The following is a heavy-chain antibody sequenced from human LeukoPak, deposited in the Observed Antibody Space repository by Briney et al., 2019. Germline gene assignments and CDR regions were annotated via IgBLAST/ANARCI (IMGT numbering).Heavy chain of an antibody. V-gene: IGHV1-18*04. Sequence: ASVKVSCKASGYTFTGYYMHWVRQAPGQGLEWMGWISAYNGNTNYAQKLQGRVTMTTDTSTSTAYMELRSLRSDDTAVYYCARDTEYYYDSSGYRRPYYYYYYYMDVWGKGTTVTVSS. D-gene: IGHD3-22*01. CDR1: GYTFTGYY. CDR3: ARDTEYYYDSSGYRRPYYYYYYYMDV. CDR2: ISAYNGNT. J-gene: IGHJ6*03.